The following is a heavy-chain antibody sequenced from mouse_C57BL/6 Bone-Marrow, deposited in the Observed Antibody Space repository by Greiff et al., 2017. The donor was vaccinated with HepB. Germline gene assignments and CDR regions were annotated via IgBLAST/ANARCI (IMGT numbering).Heavy chain of an antibody. CDR1: GYTFTSYW. CDR3: ARTILPVPFDY. V-gene: IGHV1-69*01. D-gene: IGHD5-1-1*01. CDR2: IDPSDSYN. J-gene: IGHJ2*01. Sequence: QVQLQQPGAELVMPGASVKLSCKASGYTFTSYWMHWVKLRPGQGLEWIGEIDPSDSYNNYNQQLKGKCTLTVDKSSSTAYMQLSSLTSEDSAVYYCARTILPVPFDYWGQGTTLTVSS.